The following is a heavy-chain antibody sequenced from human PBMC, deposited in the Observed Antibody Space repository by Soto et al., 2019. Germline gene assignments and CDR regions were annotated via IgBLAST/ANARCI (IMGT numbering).Heavy chain of an antibody. CDR3: ARGPRAAWYYDSSGYHYFDY. CDR2: INPNSGGT. D-gene: IGHD3-22*01. J-gene: IGHJ4*02. Sequence: VASVKVSCKASGYTFTGYYMHWVRQAPGQGLEWMGWINPNSGGTNYAQKFQGRVTMTRDTSISTAYMELSRLRSDDTAVYYCARGPRAAWYYDSSGYHYFDYWGQGTLVTVSS. V-gene: IGHV1-2*02. CDR1: GYTFTGYY.